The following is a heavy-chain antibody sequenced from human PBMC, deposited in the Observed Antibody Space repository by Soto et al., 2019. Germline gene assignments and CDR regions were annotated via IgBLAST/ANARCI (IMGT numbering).Heavy chain of an antibody. CDR3: ARDSDYYDSSGYSNWFDP. CDR1: GFTFSSYA. J-gene: IGHJ5*02. Sequence: GGSLRLSCAASGFTFSSYAMHWVRQAPGKGLEWVAVISYDGSNKYYADSVKGRFTISRDNSKNTLYLQMNSLRAEDTAVYYCARDSDYYDSSGYSNWFDPWGQGTLVTVSS. CDR2: ISYDGSNK. D-gene: IGHD3-22*01. V-gene: IGHV3-30-3*01.